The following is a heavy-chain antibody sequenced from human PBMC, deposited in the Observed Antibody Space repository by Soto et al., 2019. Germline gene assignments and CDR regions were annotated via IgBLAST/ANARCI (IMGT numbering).Heavy chain of an antibody. CDR1: GGSISSGGYY. Sequence: PSETLSLTCTVSGGSISSGGYYWSWIRQHPGKGLEWIGYIYYSGSTYYNPSLKSRVTISVDTSKNQFSLKLSSVTAADTAVYYCARAGYCSGGSCYFLTPDYFDYWGQGTLVTVS. CDR2: IYYSGST. V-gene: IGHV4-31*03. CDR3: ARAGYCSGGSCYFLTPDYFDY. J-gene: IGHJ4*02. D-gene: IGHD2-15*01.